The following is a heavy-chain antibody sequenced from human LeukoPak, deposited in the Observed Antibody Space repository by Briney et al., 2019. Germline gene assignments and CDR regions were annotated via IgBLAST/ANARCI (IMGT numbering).Heavy chain of an antibody. CDR1: GFFFYDYA. D-gene: IGHD3-10*02. V-gene: IGHV3-48*03. CDR2: ISSSGSTI. CDR3: AELGITIIGGV. Sequence: PGGSLRLSCSASGFFFYDYAMTWVRQAPGKGLEWVSYISSSGSTIYYADSVKGRFTISRDNAKNSLYLQMNSLRAEDTAVYYCAELGITIIGGVWGKGTTVTISS. J-gene: IGHJ6*04.